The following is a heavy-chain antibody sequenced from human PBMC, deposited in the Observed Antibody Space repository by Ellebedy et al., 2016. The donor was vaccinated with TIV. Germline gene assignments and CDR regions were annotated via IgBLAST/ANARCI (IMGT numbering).Heavy chain of an antibody. CDR3: ARVLEGSGWYETFDI. J-gene: IGHJ3*02. Sequence: SLKISXAASGFTFDDYAMHWVRQAPGKGLEWVSGISWNSGSIGYADSVKGRFTISRENAKNSLYLQMNSLRAEDTAVYYCARVLEGSGWYETFDIWGQGTMVTVSS. V-gene: IGHV3-9*01. D-gene: IGHD6-19*01. CDR1: GFTFDDYA. CDR2: ISWNSGSI.